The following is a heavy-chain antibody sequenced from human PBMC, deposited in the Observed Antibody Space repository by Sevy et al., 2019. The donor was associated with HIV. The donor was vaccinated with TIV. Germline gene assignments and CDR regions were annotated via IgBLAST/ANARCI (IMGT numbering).Heavy chain of an antibody. D-gene: IGHD6-13*01. CDR3: ARDSLSSSWYGVLDP. V-gene: IGHV3-21*01. J-gene: IGHJ5*02. Sequence: GGSLRLSCAASGSTFSSYSMNWVRQAPGKGLEWVSSISSSSSYIYYADSVKGRFTISRDNAKNSLYLQMNSLRAEDTAVYYCARDSLSSSWYGVLDPWGQGTLVTVSS. CDR2: ISSSSSYI. CDR1: GSTFSSYS.